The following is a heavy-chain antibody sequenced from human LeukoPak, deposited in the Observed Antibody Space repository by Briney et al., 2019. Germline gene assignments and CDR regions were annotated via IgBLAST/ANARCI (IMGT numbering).Heavy chain of an antibody. J-gene: IGHJ4*02. CDR1: GFTFSDYY. D-gene: IGHD3-3*01. V-gene: IGHV3-11*04. CDR2: ISSSGSTV. CDR3: ARDIGWDDDFWSGYLGAFDY. Sequence: GGSLRLSCAASGFTFSDYYMSWIRQAPGKGLEWVSYISSSGSTVYYADSVKGRFTISRDNAKKSLYLQMNSLRAEDTAVYYCARDIGWDDDFWSGYLGAFDYWGQGTLVTVTS.